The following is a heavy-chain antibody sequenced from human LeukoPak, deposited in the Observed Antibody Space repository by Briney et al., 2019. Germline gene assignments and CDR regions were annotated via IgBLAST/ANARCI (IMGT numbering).Heavy chain of an antibody. CDR2: IKQDGSEK. Sequence: PGGSLRLSCAASGFTFSSYWMSWVRQAPGKGLEWVANIKQDGSEKYYVDSVKGRFTISRDNAKNSLYLQMNSLRAGDTAVYYCARDPVLLWFWGLHHDSFDIWGQGTMVTVSS. J-gene: IGHJ3*02. CDR1: GFTFSSYW. V-gene: IGHV3-7*03. CDR3: ARDPVLLWFWGLHHDSFDI. D-gene: IGHD3-10*01.